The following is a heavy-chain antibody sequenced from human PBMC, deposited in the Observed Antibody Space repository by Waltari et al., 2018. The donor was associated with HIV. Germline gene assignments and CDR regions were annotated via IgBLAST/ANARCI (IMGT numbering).Heavy chain of an antibody. J-gene: IGHJ4*02. D-gene: IGHD5-12*01. V-gene: IGHV4-34*01. CDR2: INHSGST. CDR1: GGSFSGYY. CDR3: ARSVWGYDSGYYFDY. Sequence: QVQLQQWGAGLLKPSETLSLTCAVYGGSFSGYYWSWIRQPPGKGLEWIGEINHSGSTNYNPSLKSRVTISVDTSKNQFSLKLSSVTAADTAVYYCARSVWGYDSGYYFDYWGQGTLVTVSS.